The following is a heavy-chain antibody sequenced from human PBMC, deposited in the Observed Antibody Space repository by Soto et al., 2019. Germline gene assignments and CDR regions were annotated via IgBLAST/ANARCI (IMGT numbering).Heavy chain of an antibody. J-gene: IGHJ4*02. CDR2: ISGSGGST. CDR1: WFTFNRYS. Sequence: GGSLRLSFAAPWFTFNRYSMGLVPQAPGKGLEWVSAISGSGGSTYYADSVKGRFTISRDNSKNTLYLQMNSLRAEDTAVYYCAKAIKTLFFDYWGQGTLVTVSS. V-gene: IGHV3-23*01. D-gene: IGHD2-21*01. CDR3: AKAIKTLFFDY.